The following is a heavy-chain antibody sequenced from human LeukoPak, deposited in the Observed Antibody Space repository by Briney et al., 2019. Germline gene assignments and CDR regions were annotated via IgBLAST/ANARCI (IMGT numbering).Heavy chain of an antibody. Sequence: GGSLRLSCAASGFTFSSYAMSWVRQAPGKGLEWVSAISGSGGGTYYADSVKGRFTISRDNSKNTLYLQMNSLRAEDTAVYYRPRGVPAAPFDYWGQGTLSPSPQ. CDR3: PRGVPAAPFDY. D-gene: IGHD2-2*01. V-gene: IGHV3-23*01. CDR2: ISGSGGGT. CDR1: GFTFSSYA. J-gene: IGHJ4*02.